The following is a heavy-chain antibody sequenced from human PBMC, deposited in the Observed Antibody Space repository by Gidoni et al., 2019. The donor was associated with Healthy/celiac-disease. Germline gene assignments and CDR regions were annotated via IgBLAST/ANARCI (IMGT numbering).Heavy chain of an antibody. D-gene: IGHD3-9*01. CDR3: ATPGVRDILTGPRALDY. Sequence: QVQLVQSGAEVKKPGASVKVPCKVSGDTLTELSMHWVRQAPGKGLEWMGGFDPEDGETIYAQKFQGRVTMTEDTSTDTAYMELSSLRSEDTAVYYCATPGVRDILTGPRALDYWGQGTLVTVSS. CDR2: FDPEDGET. V-gene: IGHV1-24*01. CDR1: GDTLTELS. J-gene: IGHJ4*02.